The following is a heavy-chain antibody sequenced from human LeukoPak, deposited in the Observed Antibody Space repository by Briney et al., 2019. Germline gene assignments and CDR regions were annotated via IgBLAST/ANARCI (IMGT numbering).Heavy chain of an antibody. J-gene: IGHJ1*01. Sequence: QPGGSLRLSCAASGFTFRSNSMSWVRQAPGKGLEWVSVIYSGGSTYYSDSVNGRFTISRDSSKNTLYLQMNSLRAEDTAVYYCASAREYCISTNCYEYFQHWGQGTLVTVSS. CDR2: IYSGGST. D-gene: IGHD2-2*01. CDR3: ASAREYCISTNCYEYFQH. V-gene: IGHV3-53*01. CDR1: GFTFRSNS.